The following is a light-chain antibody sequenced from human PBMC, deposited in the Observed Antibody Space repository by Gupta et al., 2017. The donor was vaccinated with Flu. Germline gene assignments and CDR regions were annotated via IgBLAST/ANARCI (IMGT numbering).Light chain of an antibody. V-gene: IGKV1-5*03. J-gene: IGKJ4*01. Sequence: DIQLTQSPSTLSVSVGDRVTITCRASQSINNWLAWYQQRPGQAPKLLIYKASNLGSGVPSRFSGSESGTEFTLTISSLQPDDFATYYCQQHLNYPLTFGGGTKVEIK. CDR1: QSINNW. CDR3: QQHLNYPLT. CDR2: KAS.